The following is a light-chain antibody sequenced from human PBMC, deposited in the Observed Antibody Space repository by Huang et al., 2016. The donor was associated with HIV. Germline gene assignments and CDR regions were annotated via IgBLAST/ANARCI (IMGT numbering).Light chain of an antibody. CDR1: QTVLDNSKNKNY. J-gene: IGKJ2*02. CDR2: WAS. Sequence: DIVMTQSPDSLAVSLGKRATISCKSSQTVLDNSKNKNYLAWSQQKPGQPPKLLIYWASSRQYGVPDRFSGSGSGTDFTLTISRSQAEDAAIYYCQQYFSSPSTFGQGTKLEI. CDR3: QQYFSSPST. V-gene: IGKV4-1*01.